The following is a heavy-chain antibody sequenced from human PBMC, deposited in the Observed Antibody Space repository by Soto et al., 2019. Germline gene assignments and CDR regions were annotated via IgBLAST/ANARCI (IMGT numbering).Heavy chain of an antibody. V-gene: IGHV2-5*01. Sequence: QITLKESGPTLVKPTQTLTLTCTFSGFSLTTSGVSVGWIRQPPGKALEWLASIYWNDDKRYSPSLKSRLTLTKDNSKKQVVLTMINMDPVDIATYFCAYRVGSRGSFDYWGLGTLVTVSS. J-gene: IGHJ4*02. CDR1: GFSLTTSGVS. D-gene: IGHD6-25*01. CDR2: IYWNDDK. CDR3: AYRVGSRGSFDY.